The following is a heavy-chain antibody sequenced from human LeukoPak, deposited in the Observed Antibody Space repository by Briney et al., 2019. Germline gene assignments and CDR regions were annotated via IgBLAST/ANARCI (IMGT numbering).Heavy chain of an antibody. CDR1: GFTFSSYS. V-gene: IGHV3-48*01. CDR3: ARDQDDYGDYGSFDY. CDR2: ISSSSSTI. D-gene: IGHD4-17*01. Sequence: GGSLRLSCAASGFTFSSYSMNWVRQAPGKGLEWVSYISSSSSTIYYADSVKVRFTISRDNAKDSLYLQMNSLRAEDTAVYYCARDQDDYGDYGSFDYWGQGTLVTVSS. J-gene: IGHJ4*02.